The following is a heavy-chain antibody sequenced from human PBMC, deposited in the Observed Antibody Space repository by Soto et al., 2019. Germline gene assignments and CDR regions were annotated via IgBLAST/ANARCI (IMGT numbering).Heavy chain of an antibody. V-gene: IGHV3-30*18. Sequence: QVQLVESGGGVVQPGRSLRLSCVVSGFTFRNHGMHWVRQAPGKGLEWVAVISYDGSNIYYADSVKGRFTISRDNSKNTLYLQMNSLRAEDTAVYYCAKDTYSSGWGGAFDPWGQGTLVTVSS. D-gene: IGHD6-19*01. J-gene: IGHJ5*02. CDR3: AKDTYSSGWGGAFDP. CDR1: GFTFRNHG. CDR2: ISYDGSNI.